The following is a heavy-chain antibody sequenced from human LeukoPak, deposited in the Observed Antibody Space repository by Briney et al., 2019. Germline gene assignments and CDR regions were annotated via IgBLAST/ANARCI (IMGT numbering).Heavy chain of an antibody. Sequence: ASVKASCKASGGTFSSYAISWVRQAPGQGLEWMGGIIPIFGTANYAQKFQGRVTITADESTSTAYMELSSLRSEDTAVYYCASSKGYSYGTWGQGTLVTVSS. CDR1: GGTFSSYA. CDR3: ASSKGYSYGT. V-gene: IGHV1-69*13. J-gene: IGHJ5*02. CDR2: IIPIFGTA. D-gene: IGHD5-18*01.